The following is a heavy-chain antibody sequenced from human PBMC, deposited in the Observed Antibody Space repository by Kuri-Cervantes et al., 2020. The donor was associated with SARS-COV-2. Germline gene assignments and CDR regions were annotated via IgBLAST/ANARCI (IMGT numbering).Heavy chain of an antibody. V-gene: IGHV3-30*04. CDR2: MSYDGGKI. J-gene: IGHJ6*04. CDR3: AREPTINWSDIGNSLDV. D-gene: IGHD1-20*01. CDR1: GFSFSTYA. Sequence: GGSLRLSCAASGFSFSTYAMHWVRQAPGKGLEWVAGMSYDGGKIYYADSLKGRFTISRDNSKNTLYVQMVCLRPEDTAVYYCAREPTINWSDIGNSLDVWGKGTAVTVSS.